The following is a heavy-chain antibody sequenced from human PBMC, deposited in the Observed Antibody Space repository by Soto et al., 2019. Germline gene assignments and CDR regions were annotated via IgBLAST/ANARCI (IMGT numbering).Heavy chain of an antibody. CDR2: ISWNSGSI. CDR3: AKDYVRLRSSAYNWFDP. J-gene: IGHJ5*02. V-gene: IGHV3-9*01. CDR1: GFTFDDYA. Sequence: EVQLVESGGGLVQPGRSLRLSCAASGFTFDDYAMHWVRQAPGKGLEWVSGISWNSGSIGYADSVKGRFTISRDNAKNSLYLQMNSLRAEDTALYYCAKDYVRLRSSAYNWFDPWGQGTLVTVSS. D-gene: IGHD3-3*01.